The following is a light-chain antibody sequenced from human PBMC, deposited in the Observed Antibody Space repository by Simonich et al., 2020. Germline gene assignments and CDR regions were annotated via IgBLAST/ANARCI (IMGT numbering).Light chain of an antibody. V-gene: IGLV2-14*01. J-gene: IGLJ3*02. CDR2: DVS. CDR3: SSYTSSSTWV. CDR1: SSDVGGFTY. Sequence: QSALTHPSSVSGSPGQSITISCTGTSSDVGGFTYVSWYKQHPGKAPKLMIYDVSKRPSGVSNLFSGSKSGNTASRTISGLQAEDEADYYCSSYTSSSTWVFGGGTKLTVL.